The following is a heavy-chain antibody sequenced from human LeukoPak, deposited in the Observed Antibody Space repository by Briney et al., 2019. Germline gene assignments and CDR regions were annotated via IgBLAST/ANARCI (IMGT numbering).Heavy chain of an antibody. V-gene: IGHV4-61*02. Sequence: SQTLSLTCTVSGGSISSGSYYWSWIRQPAGKGLEWIGRIYTSGSTNYNPSLKSRVTISVDTSKNQFSLKLSSVTAADTAVYYCARDLAVAGNYYYYYYMDVWGKGTTVTVSS. CDR2: IYTSGST. CDR1: GGSISSGSYY. CDR3: ARDLAVAGNYYYYYYMDV. D-gene: IGHD6-19*01. J-gene: IGHJ6*03.